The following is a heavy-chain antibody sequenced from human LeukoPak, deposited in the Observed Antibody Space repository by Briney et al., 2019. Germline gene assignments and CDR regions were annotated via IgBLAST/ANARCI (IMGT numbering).Heavy chain of an antibody. CDR3: ARDGGDGSGYYFSDY. CDR2: INPSGGST. V-gene: IGHV1-46*01. Sequence: ASVKVSCKASGYTFTRYNIHWVRQAPGQGFERMGIINPSGGSTSYAQRFQGRVTMTRDASTRTVSMELSSLRSEDTAVYYCARDGGDGSGYYFSDYWGQGTLVTVSS. CDR1: GYTFTRYN. D-gene: IGHD3-22*01. J-gene: IGHJ4*02.